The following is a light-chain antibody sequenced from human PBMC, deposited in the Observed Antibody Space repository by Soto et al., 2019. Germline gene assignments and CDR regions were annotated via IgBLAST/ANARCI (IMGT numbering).Light chain of an antibody. CDR2: AAS. CDR1: QTINSY. J-gene: IGKJ1*01. V-gene: IGKV1-39*01. CDR3: QHSYSTFMT. Sequence: DVQMTQSPYSLSASVGDIVTITCRASQTINSYLNWYQQKPGKAPKLLIYAASSLKSGVPSRFSGSGSGTDFTLTISNLQPEDFATYYCQHSYSTFMTFGQGTKVESK.